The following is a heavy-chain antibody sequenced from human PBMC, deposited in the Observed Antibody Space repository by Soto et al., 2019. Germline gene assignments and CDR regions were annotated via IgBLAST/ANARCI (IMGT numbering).Heavy chain of an antibody. Sequence: LPETLSLTCTVSGGSVSSGSYYWSWIRQPPGKGLEWIGYIYYSGSTNYNPSLKSRVTISVDTSKNQFSLKLSSVTAADTAVYYCARKFVGDGGNNYYYYGMDVWGQGTTVTVSS. CDR2: IYYSGST. CDR1: GGSVSSGSYY. D-gene: IGHD2-15*01. V-gene: IGHV4-61*01. CDR3: ARKFVGDGGNNYYYYGMDV. J-gene: IGHJ6*02.